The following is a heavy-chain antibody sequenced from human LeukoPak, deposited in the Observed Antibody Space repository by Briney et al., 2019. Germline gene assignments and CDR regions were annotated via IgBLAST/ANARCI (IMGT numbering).Heavy chain of an antibody. V-gene: IGHV3-23*01. Sequence: GGSLRLSCAASGFTFSSYAMSWVRQAPGKGLEWVSAISGSGGSTYYADSVKGRFTISRDNSKNTLYPQMNSLRAEDTAVYYCAKSLRSSSWPVLDYWGQGTLVTVSS. CDR1: GFTFSSYA. CDR2: ISGSGGST. CDR3: AKSLRSSSWPVLDY. J-gene: IGHJ4*02. D-gene: IGHD6-13*01.